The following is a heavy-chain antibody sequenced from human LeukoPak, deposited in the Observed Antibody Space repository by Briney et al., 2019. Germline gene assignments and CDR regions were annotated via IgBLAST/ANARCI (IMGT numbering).Heavy chain of an antibody. J-gene: IGHJ4*02. Sequence: GGSLRLSCAASGFTFSSYSMNWVRQSPGKGLEWVSYISGSSNTIYYADSVKGRFTISRDNAKNSLYLQMNSLRDEDTAVYYCARGDYYGSGSYYRRPFDYWGQGTLVTVSS. CDR2: ISGSSNTI. D-gene: IGHD3-10*01. V-gene: IGHV3-48*02. CDR1: GFTFSSYS. CDR3: ARGDYYGSGSYYRRPFDY.